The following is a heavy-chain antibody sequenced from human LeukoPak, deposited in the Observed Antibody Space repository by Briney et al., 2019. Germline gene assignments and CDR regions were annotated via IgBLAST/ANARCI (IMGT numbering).Heavy chain of an antibody. CDR3: ARDERRWLPQRRYYYYMDV. CDR1: GGSISSHY. J-gene: IGHJ6*03. CDR2: IYYSGST. Sequence: SETLSLTCTVSGGSISSHYWSWIRQPPGKGLEWIGYIYYSGSTNYNPSLKSRVTISVDTSKNQFSLKLSSVTAADPAVYCCARDERRWLPQRRYYYYMDVWGKGTTVTVSS. V-gene: IGHV4-59*11. D-gene: IGHD5-24*01.